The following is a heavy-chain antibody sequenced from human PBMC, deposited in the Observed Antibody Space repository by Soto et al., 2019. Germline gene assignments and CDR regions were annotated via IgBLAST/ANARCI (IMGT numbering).Heavy chain of an antibody. J-gene: IGHJ4*02. CDR2: IKSDGSSI. CDR1: GFTFSNYW. D-gene: IGHD3-10*01. CDR3: ARGGFSGSGSYIQGDY. Sequence: EVQVVESGGGLVQPGGSLRLSCAASGFTFSNYWMHWVRQAPGKGLVWVSRIKSDGSSISYADSVKGRFTISRDNARNTLYLQRNSVRAEDTAVYYCARGGFSGSGSYIQGDYWGQGTLVTVSS. V-gene: IGHV3-74*01.